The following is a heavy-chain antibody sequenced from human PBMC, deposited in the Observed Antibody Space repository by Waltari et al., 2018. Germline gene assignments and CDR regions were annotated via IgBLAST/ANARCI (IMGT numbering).Heavy chain of an antibody. CDR1: GFNVSEEF. Sequence: VQLVDSGGALIQPGGSLRLSSAAAGFNVSEEFMTWVRQAPGKGLEWVSMIYKDGTPKYADSVKGRFTISRVTSENTVHLEMNSLRAEDTAVYYCARLGGALWGQGTPVTVSS. J-gene: IGHJ4*02. D-gene: IGHD2-21*01. CDR3: ARLGGAL. V-gene: IGHV3-53*01. CDR2: IYKDGTP.